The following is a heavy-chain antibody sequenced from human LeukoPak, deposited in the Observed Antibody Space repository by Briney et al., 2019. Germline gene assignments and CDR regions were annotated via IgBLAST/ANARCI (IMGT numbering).Heavy chain of an antibody. D-gene: IGHD6-13*01. V-gene: IGHV3-33*01. Sequence: SGGSLRLSCAASGFTFSSYGMHWVRQAPGKGLEWVAVIWYDGSNKYYADSVKGRFTISRDNSKNTLYLQMNSLRAEDTAVYYCARSRVTIAAADYWGQGTLVTVSS. CDR3: ARSRVTIAAADY. CDR1: GFTFSSYG. CDR2: IWYDGSNK. J-gene: IGHJ4*02.